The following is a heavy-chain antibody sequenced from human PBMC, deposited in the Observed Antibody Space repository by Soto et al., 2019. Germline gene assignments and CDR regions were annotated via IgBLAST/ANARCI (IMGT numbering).Heavy chain of an antibody. V-gene: IGHV3-30-3*01. Sequence: GGSLRLSCAASGFTFSSYAMHWVRQAPGKGLEWVAVISYDGSNKYYADSVKGRFTISRDNSKNTLYLQMNSPRAEDTAVYYCARDATPYYDILTGSLRDAFDIWGQGTMVTVS. CDR1: GFTFSSYA. CDR3: ARDATPYYDILTGSLRDAFDI. CDR2: ISYDGSNK. J-gene: IGHJ3*02. D-gene: IGHD3-9*01.